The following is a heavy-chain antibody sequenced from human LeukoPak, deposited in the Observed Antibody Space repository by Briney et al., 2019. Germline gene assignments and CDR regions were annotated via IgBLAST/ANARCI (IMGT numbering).Heavy chain of an antibody. D-gene: IGHD3-22*01. CDR3: ARSAYYYDSRGYHNFCHYGMDV. CDR1: GFTFSTYG. V-gene: IGHV3-30*03. Sequence: GGSLRLSCAASGFTFSTYGMHWVRQAPGKGLEWVAVLSYDGSNKYYADSVKGRFTISRDNSKNTLYLQMNSLRAEDTAVYYCARSAYYYDSRGYHNFCHYGMDVWGQGTTVTVSS. CDR2: LSYDGSNK. J-gene: IGHJ6*02.